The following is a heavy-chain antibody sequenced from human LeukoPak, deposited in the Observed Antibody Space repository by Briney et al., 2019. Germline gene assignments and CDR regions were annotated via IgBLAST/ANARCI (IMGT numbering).Heavy chain of an antibody. CDR3: ARLWSTDCSGGSCPHQPNY. D-gene: IGHD2-15*01. V-gene: IGHV4-39*01. CDR2: VFYSGST. J-gene: IGHJ4*02. CDR1: GGSVSSSSYH. Sequence: SETLSLTCTVSGGSVSSSSYHWGWIRQPPGKGLEWIGSVFYSGSTYYNLSLKSRVTMSVDTSKNQFSLKLSSVIAAHTAVYYCARLWSTDCSGGSCPHQPNYWGQGTLVTVSS.